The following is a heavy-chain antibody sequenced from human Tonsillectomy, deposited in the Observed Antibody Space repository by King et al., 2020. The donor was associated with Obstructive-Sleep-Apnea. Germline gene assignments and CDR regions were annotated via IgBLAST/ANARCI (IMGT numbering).Heavy chain of an antibody. Sequence: QLQESGPGLVKPSGTLSLTCAVSGGSISSSNWWSWVRQPPGRGLEWIGEIYHGGSTNYNPSLKSRVTISVDKSKKQFSLKLSSVTAADTAVFYCARVQWVAATPPHYWYFDLWGRGTLVTVSS. D-gene: IGHD2-15*01. V-gene: IGHV4-4*02. CDR1: GGSISSSNW. CDR3: ARVQWVAATPPHYWYFDL. J-gene: IGHJ2*01. CDR2: IYHGGST.